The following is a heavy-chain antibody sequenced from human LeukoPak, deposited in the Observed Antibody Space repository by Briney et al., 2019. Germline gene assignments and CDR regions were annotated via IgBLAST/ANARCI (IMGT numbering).Heavy chain of an antibody. CDR2: ITATGSRT. CDR1: GLTFGSYT. V-gene: IGHV3-23*01. J-gene: IGHJ4*02. D-gene: IGHD6-19*01. Sequence: GGSLRLSCTASGLTFGSYTMSWVRQAPGKGLEWVSGITATGSRTYYADSVKGRFTISRDSSKNTLYLQLNSLRAEDTAVYYCATHHSSGSYYFDYWGQGTLVTVSS. CDR3: ATHHSSGSYYFDY.